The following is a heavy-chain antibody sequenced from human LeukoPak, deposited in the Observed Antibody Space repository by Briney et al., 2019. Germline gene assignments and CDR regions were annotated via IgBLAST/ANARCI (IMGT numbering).Heavy chain of an antibody. V-gene: IGHV4-59*01. CDR1: GGSFSGYY. D-gene: IGHD3-22*01. J-gene: IGHJ3*02. Sequence: SETLSLTCAVYGGSFSGYYWSWIRQPPGKGLEWIGYIYYSGSTNYNPSLKSRVTISVDTSKNQFSLKLSSVTAADTAVYYCARGYSLNYYDSSGYNDAFDIWGQGTMVTVSS. CDR2: IYYSGST. CDR3: ARGYSLNYYDSSGYNDAFDI.